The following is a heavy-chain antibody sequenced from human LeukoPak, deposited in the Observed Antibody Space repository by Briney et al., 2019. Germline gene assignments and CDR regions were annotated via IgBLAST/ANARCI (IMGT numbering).Heavy chain of an antibody. CDR2: IAGSSGYI. J-gene: IGHJ4*01. V-gene: IGHV3-21*01. CDR3: ARDRGAYCGGDCYLGFDY. Sequence: GGSLRLSCAASGFTFSSYTMNWVRQAPGKGLEWVSSIAGSSGYISYADSVKGRFTISRDNAKKSLYLQMTSLTAEDTAVYYCARDRGAYCGGDCYLGFDYWGRGTLVTISS. CDR1: GFTFSSYT. D-gene: IGHD2-21*02.